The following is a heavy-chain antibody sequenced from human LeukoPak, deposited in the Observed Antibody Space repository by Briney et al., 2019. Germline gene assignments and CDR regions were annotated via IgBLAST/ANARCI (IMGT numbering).Heavy chain of an antibody. D-gene: IGHD3-10*01. V-gene: IGHV3-66*01. Sequence: GGSLRLSCAASGFTVSSNYMSWVRQAPGKGLEWVSVIYSGGSTYYADSVKGRFTISRDNSKNTLYLQMNSLRAEDTAVYYCARDGDIWFGVVHAFDIWGQGTMVTVSS. J-gene: IGHJ3*02. CDR3: ARDGDIWFGVVHAFDI. CDR1: GFTVSSNY. CDR2: IYSGGST.